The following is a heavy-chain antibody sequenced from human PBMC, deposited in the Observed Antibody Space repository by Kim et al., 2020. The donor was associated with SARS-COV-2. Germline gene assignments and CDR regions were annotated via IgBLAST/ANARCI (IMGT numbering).Heavy chain of an antibody. Sequence: GGSLRLSCAASGFTFSSYAMHWVRQAPGKGLEWVAVISYDGSNKYYADSVKGRFTISRDNSKNTLYLQMNSLRAEDTAVYYCARGQHIVVVTAIPYWGQG. D-gene: IGHD2-21*02. CDR3: ARGQHIVVVTAIPY. CDR2: ISYDGSNK. J-gene: IGHJ4*02. CDR1: GFTFSSYA. V-gene: IGHV3-30*04.